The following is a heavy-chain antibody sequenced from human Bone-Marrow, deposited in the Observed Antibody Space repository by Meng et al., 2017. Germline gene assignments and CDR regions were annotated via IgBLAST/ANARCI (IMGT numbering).Heavy chain of an antibody. D-gene: IGHD2-15*01. J-gene: IGHJ4*02. V-gene: IGHV3-15*01. Sequence: GESLKISCAGSGFIFRNFWMTWVRQAPGKGLEWVGRIKSKVDGGTTDFAAPVKGRFTISRDDAKNTLYLQMNSLRAEDTAVYYCARDPYIALTYFDYWGQGTLVTVSS. CDR2: IKSKVDGGTT. CDR3: ARDPYIALTYFDY. CDR1: GFIFRNFW.